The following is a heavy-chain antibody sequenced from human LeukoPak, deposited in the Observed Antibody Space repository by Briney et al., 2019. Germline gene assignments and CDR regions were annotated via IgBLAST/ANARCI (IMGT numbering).Heavy chain of an antibody. CDR1: GYTFTGYY. Sequence: ASVKVSSMASGYTFTGYYMHWVRPAPGQGLEWMGWINPNSGGTNYAQKLQGRVTITRDTSISTAYMELSRLRSDDTAVYYCARADCYGYWYNWFDPWGQGTLVTVSS. D-gene: IGHD5-18*01. J-gene: IGHJ5*02. CDR3: ARADCYGYWYNWFDP. CDR2: INPNSGGT. V-gene: IGHV1-2*02.